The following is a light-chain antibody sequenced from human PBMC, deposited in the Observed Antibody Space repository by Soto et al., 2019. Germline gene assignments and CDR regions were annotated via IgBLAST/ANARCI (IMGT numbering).Light chain of an antibody. CDR3: QQYNNWPPWT. CDR1: QSIGSN. J-gene: IGKJ1*01. Sequence: EIVMTQSPATLSVSPGERATLSCRASQSIGSNLSWYQQKPGQAPRLLIYAASLRATDFPARFSGSGSGTEFTLTISGLQSDDFACYFCQQYNNWPPWTFGHGTKVEIQ. CDR2: AAS. V-gene: IGKV3-15*01.